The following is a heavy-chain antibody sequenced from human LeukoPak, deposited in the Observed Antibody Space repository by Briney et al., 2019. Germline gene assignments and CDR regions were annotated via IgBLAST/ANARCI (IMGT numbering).Heavy chain of an antibody. Sequence: ASVKVSCKASGYTFTNYEINWVRQGTGQGLEWLGWMNPSSGNTGYAQKFQGRVTMTRDTSISTAYMELSSLRSEDTAVYYCATKSPSSIAARSPHDAFDIWGQGTMVTVSS. J-gene: IGHJ3*02. CDR1: GYTFTNYE. V-gene: IGHV1-8*01. CDR2: MNPSSGNT. D-gene: IGHD6-6*01. CDR3: ATKSPSSIAARSPHDAFDI.